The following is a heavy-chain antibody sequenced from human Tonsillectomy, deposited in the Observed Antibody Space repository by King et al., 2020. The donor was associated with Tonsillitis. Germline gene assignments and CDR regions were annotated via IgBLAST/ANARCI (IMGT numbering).Heavy chain of an antibody. CDR3: AHRTRKYDVGGNGFDY. V-gene: IGHV2-5*01. CDR2: IYWNNDR. Sequence: TLKESGPTLVRPAQTLTLTCTFSGFPLSTVTSNWEGVAWFRQPPGKALAWLALIYWNNDRRYSPSLKSRLTITKDNPTNQVVLTMTNMDPVDTATDCWAHRTRKYDVGGNGFDYWGHGTLVTVSS. CDR1: GFPLSTVTSNWEG. J-gene: IGHJ4*01. D-gene: IGHD4-23*01.